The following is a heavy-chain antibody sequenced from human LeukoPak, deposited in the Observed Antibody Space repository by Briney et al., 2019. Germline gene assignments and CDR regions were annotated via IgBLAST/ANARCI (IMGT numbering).Heavy chain of an antibody. D-gene: IGHD3-9*01. J-gene: IGHJ4*02. CDR3: ARHVWLQPFDY. Sequence: SETLSLTRSASGGSMNSYYWSWIRQSPGKGLEWIGYIYYSGSTNYNPSLKSRVTISVDTSKNQFSLKLSSVTAADTAVYYCARHVWLQPFDYWGQGTLVTVSS. V-gene: IGHV4-59*08. CDR2: IYYSGST. CDR1: GGSMNSYY.